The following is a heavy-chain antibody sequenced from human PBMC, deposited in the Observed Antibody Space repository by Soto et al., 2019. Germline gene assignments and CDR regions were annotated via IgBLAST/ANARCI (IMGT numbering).Heavy chain of an antibody. CDR3: TTTSLAARPGFYPEGIDY. Sequence: PGGSLRLSCAASGFTFSNAWMNWVRQAPGKGLEWVGRIKSKTDGGTTDYAAPVKGRFTISRDDSKNTLYLQMNSLKTEDTAVYYCTTTSLAARPGFYPEGIDYWGQGTLVTVSS. D-gene: IGHD6-6*01. J-gene: IGHJ4*02. CDR1: GFTFSNAW. CDR2: IKSKTDGGTT. V-gene: IGHV3-15*07.